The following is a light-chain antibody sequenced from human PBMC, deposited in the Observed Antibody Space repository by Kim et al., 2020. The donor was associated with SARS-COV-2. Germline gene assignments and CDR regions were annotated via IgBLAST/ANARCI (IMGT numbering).Light chain of an antibody. Sequence: PGERATLSCRASQSVSSNLAWYQQKPGQAPRPLIYGASTRATGIPARFSGSGSGTEFTLTISSLQSEDFAVYYCQQYNNWPRITFGQGTRLRL. CDR2: GAS. CDR3: QQYNNWPRIT. V-gene: IGKV3-15*01. CDR1: QSVSSN. J-gene: IGKJ5*01.